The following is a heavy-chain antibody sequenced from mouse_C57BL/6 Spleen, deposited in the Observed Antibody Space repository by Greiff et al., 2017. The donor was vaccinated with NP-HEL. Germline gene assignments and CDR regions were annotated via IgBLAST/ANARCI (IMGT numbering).Heavy chain of an antibody. J-gene: IGHJ4*01. CDR3: ARHSLYYAMDY. V-gene: IGHV5-9*01. Sequence: EVMLVESGGGLVKPGGSLKLSCAASGFTFSSYTMSWVRQTPEKRLEWVATISGGGGNTYYPDSVKGRFTIPRDNAKNTLYLQMSSLRSEDTALYYCARHSLYYAMDYWGQGTSVTVSS. D-gene: IGHD6-2*01. CDR2: ISGGGGNT. CDR1: GFTFSSYT.